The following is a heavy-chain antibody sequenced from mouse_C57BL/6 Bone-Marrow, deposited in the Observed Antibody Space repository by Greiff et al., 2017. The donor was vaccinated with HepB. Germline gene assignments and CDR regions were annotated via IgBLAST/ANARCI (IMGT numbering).Heavy chain of an antibody. CDR1: GFNIKDDY. D-gene: IGHD1-3*01. J-gene: IGHJ3*01. V-gene: IGHV14-4*01. Sequence: VQLQQSGAELVRPGASVKLSCTASGFNIKDDYMHWVKQRPEQGLEWIGWIDPENGDTEYASKFQGKATITADTSSNTAYLQLSSQTSEDSAVYYCARSSYKGFAYWGQGTLVTVTA. CDR3: ARSSYKGFAY. CDR2: IDPENGDT.